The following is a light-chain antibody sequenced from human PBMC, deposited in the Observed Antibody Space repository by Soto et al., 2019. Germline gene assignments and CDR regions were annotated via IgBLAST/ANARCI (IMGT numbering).Light chain of an antibody. V-gene: IGLV2-14*01. Sequence: QSALTQPASVSGSPGQSIAISCTGTSSDVGGYNYVSWYQQHPGKTPNLMIYDVSKRPSGVSNRFSGSKSVNTASLTISGLQAEDEADYYCSSYTSSSTWVFGGGTKVTVL. CDR3: SSYTSSSTWV. CDR1: SSDVGGYNY. CDR2: DVS. J-gene: IGLJ3*02.